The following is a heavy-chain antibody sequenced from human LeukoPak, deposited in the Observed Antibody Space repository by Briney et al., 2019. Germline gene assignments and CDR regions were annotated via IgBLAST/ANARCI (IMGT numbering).Heavy chain of an antibody. CDR1: GGSISSYY. CDR3: ASGYYDSSGYHPIDY. J-gene: IGHJ4*02. D-gene: IGHD3-22*01. CDR2: IYYSGST. V-gene: IGHV4-59*01. Sequence: SEALSLTCTVSGGSISSYYWSWIRQPPGKGLEWIGYIYYSGSTNYNPSLKSRVTISVDTSKNQFSLKLSSVTAADTAVYYCASGYYDSSGYHPIDYWGQGTLVTVSS.